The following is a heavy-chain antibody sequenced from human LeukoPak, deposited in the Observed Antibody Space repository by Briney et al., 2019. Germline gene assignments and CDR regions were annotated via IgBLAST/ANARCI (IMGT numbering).Heavy chain of an antibody. J-gene: IGHJ4*02. D-gene: IGHD6-13*01. CDR1: GDSISNYY. CDR2: ISYSGST. CDR3: ARHPYSSSWYYFDY. V-gene: IGHV4-59*08. Sequence: SETLSLTCTFSGDSISNYYWSWIRQPPGKGLEWIGYISYSGSTNQNPSLKSRVTISIDTSENQFSLKLTSVTAADTAVYYCARHPYSSSWYYFDYWGQGTLVTVSS.